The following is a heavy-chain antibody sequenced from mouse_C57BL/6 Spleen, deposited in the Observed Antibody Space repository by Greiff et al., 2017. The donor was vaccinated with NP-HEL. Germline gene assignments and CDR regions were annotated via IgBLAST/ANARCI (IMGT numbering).Heavy chain of an antibody. D-gene: IGHD1-1*01. CDR2: IRNKANGYTT. CDR3: ARDSIYGSSYYCAMDV. V-gene: IGHV7-3*01. Sequence: EVQGVESGGGLVQPGGSLSLSCAASGFTFTDYYMSWVRQPPGKALEWLGFIRNKANGYTTEYSASVKGRFTISRENSQTILYIQNKAHRAVDSATYFCARDSIYGSSYYCAMDVWGQGTTVTVSS. J-gene: IGHJ4*01. CDR1: GFTFTDYY.